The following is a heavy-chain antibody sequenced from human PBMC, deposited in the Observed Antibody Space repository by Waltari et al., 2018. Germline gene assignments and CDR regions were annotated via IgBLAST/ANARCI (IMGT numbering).Heavy chain of an antibody. CDR3: ARLGYCSSTSCHNWFDP. J-gene: IGHJ5*02. D-gene: IGHD2-2*01. CDR2: IYYSGST. Sequence: QLQLQESGPGLVKPSETLSLTCTVSGGSISSSSYYWGWIRQPPGKGLEWIGSIYYSGSTYYNPSRKSRVTISVDTSKNQFSLKLSSVTAADTAVYYCARLGYCSSTSCHNWFDPWGQGTLVTVSS. V-gene: IGHV4-39*01. CDR1: GGSISSSSYY.